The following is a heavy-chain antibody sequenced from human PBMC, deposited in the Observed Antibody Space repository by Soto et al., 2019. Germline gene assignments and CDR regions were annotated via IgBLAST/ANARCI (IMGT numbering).Heavy chain of an antibody. CDR1: GYTFTSYG. Sequence: ASVNVSCKASGYTFTSYGISWVRQAPGQGLEWMGWISAYNGNTNYAQKLQGRVTMTTDTSTSTAYMEWRSLRYDDTAVYYCARAYGQYSSISPGESDPWGQGTLVTHSS. CDR2: ISAYNGNT. CDR3: ARAYGQYSSISPGESDP. V-gene: IGHV1-18*01. D-gene: IGHD3-10*01. J-gene: IGHJ5*02.